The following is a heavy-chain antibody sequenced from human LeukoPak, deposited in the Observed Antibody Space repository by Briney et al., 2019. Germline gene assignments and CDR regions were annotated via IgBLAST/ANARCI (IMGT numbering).Heavy chain of an antibody. Sequence: SETLSLTCAVYGGSFSGYYWSWIRQPPGKGLEWIGEINHSGSTNYNPSLKSRVTISVDTSKNQFSLKLSSVTAADTAVYYCARGGGYCSGGSCYATLFDYWGQGTLVTVSS. J-gene: IGHJ4*02. CDR3: ARGGGYCSGGSCYATLFDY. CDR1: GGSFSGYY. D-gene: IGHD2-15*01. V-gene: IGHV4-34*01. CDR2: INHSGST.